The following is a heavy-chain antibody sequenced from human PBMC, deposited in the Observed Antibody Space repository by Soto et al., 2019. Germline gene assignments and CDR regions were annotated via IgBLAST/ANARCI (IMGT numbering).Heavy chain of an antibody. CDR3: ARGEVVPAAMEDPWSREQAYFDY. J-gene: IGHJ4*02. D-gene: IGHD2-2*01. V-gene: IGHV4-59*01. CDR2: IYYSGST. CDR1: GGSISSYY. Sequence: SETLSLTCTVSGGSISSYYWSWIRQPPGKGLEWIGYIYYSGSTNYNPSLKSRVTISVDTSKNQFSLKLSSVTAADTAVYYCARGEVVPAAMEDPWSREQAYFDYWGQGTLVTAPQ.